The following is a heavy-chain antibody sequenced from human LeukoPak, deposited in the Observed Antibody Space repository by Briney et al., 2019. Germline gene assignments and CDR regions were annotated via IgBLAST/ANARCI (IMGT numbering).Heavy chain of an antibody. Sequence: PSETLSLTCAVYGGSFSGYYWSWIRQPPGKGLEWIGEINHSGSTNYNPSLKSRVTISVDTSKNQFSLKLSSVTAADTAAYYCARVQNRQWLSIWGQGTMATVSS. V-gene: IGHV4-34*01. D-gene: IGHD6-19*01. CDR3: ARVQNRQWLSI. CDR2: INHSGST. CDR1: GGSFSGYY. J-gene: IGHJ3*02.